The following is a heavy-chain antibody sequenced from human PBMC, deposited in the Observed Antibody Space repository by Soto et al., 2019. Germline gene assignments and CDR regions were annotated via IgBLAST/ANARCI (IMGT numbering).Heavy chain of an antibody. CDR3: ARGPDILTGYYDDAFDI. CDR2: IWYDGSNK. J-gene: IGHJ3*02. Sequence: PGGSLRLSCAASGFTFSSYGMHWVRQAPGKGLEWVAVIWYDGSNKYYADSVKGRFTISRDNSKNTLYLQMNSLRAEDTAVYYCARGPDILTGYYDDAFDISGQGTMVTVSS. CDR1: GFTFSSYG. D-gene: IGHD3-9*01. V-gene: IGHV3-33*01.